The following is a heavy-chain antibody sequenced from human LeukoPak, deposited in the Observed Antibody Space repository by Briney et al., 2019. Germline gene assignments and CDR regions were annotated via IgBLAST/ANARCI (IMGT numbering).Heavy chain of an antibody. Sequence: GGSLRLSCAGSGFTFSSYSMNWVRQAPGKGLEWVSYISSSSNNIYYADSVKGRFTISRDNAKNSLYLQMNSLRAEDTAVYYCARGDTAMVKVYNWFDPWGQGTLVTVSS. J-gene: IGHJ5*02. V-gene: IGHV3-48*04. CDR1: GFTFSSYS. CDR3: ARGDTAMVKVYNWFDP. CDR2: ISSSSNNI. D-gene: IGHD5-18*01.